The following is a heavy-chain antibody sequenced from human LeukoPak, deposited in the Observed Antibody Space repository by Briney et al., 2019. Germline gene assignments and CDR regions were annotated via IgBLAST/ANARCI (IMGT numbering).Heavy chain of an antibody. D-gene: IGHD6-13*01. J-gene: IGHJ2*01. V-gene: IGHV3-30*02. Sequence: GGSLRLSCAASGFTFSDYGMHWVRQAPGKGLECVAFIRYDASNKYYGDSVKGRFTVSRDNVKNTLYLQMNSLRTEDTAVYYCAKDFSSSSLGSWYFDLWGRGALVTVYS. CDR1: GFTFSDYG. CDR2: IRYDASNK. CDR3: AKDFSSSSLGSWYFDL.